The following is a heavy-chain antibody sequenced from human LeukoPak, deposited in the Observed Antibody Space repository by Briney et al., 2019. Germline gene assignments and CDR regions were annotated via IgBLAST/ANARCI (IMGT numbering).Heavy chain of an antibody. Sequence: AGGSLRLSCAASGFTFSSYAMSWVRQAPGKGLEWVSAISGSGGSTYYADSVKGRFTISRDNSKNTLYLQMNSLRAEDTAVYYCAKDSTPGYCSSTSCYKLSYYYYGMDVWGQGTTVTVSS. D-gene: IGHD2-2*03. CDR2: ISGSGGST. J-gene: IGHJ6*02. CDR3: AKDSTPGYCSSTSCYKLSYYYYGMDV. CDR1: GFTFSSYA. V-gene: IGHV3-23*01.